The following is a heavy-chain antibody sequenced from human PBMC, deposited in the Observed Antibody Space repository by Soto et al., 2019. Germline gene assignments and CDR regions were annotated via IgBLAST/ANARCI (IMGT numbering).Heavy chain of an antibody. J-gene: IGHJ4*02. Sequence: PGGSLRLSCAASGFTFSDYYMSWIRQAPWKGLEWVSYISSSGSTIYYADSVKGRFTISRDNAKNSLYLQMNSLRAEDTAVYYCARDPGVDGWMGYDSSGYFDYWGQGTLVTVSS. CDR3: ARDPGVDGWMGYDSSGYFDY. CDR2: ISSSGSTI. V-gene: IGHV3-11*01. CDR1: GFTFSDYY. D-gene: IGHD3-22*01.